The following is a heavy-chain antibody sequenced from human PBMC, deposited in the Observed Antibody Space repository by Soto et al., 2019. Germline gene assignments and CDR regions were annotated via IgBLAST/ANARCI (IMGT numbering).Heavy chain of an antibody. V-gene: IGHV1-8*01. CDR1: VYTFTSYD. J-gene: IGHJ5*02. CDR2: MNPNSGNT. D-gene: IGHD6-13*01. Sequence: QVQLVQSGAEVKKPGASVKVSCKDSVYTFTSYDVNWVRQATGQGLEWMGWMNPNSGNTAYAQKFQGRVTMTRTTSISTAYMELGSLRSEDTAVYYCARDRAAAGTGWFAPWGQGTLVTVSS. CDR3: ARDRAAAGTGWFAP.